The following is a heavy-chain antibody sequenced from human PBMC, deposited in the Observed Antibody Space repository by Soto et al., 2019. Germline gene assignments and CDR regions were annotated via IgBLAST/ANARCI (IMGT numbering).Heavy chain of an antibody. J-gene: IGHJ5*02. D-gene: IGHD3-9*01. CDR2: NYHSGST. Sequence: QLQLQESGSGLVKPSQTLSLTCAVSGGSISSGGYSRGWIRQPPGKGLEWIGYNYHSGSTYYNPSLKSRVTISVDRSKNQFSLELSSVTAADTAVYYCAGGDILTGSPPFDPWCQGTMVTVSS. CDR3: AGGDILTGSPPFDP. CDR1: GGSISSGGYS. V-gene: IGHV4-30-2*01.